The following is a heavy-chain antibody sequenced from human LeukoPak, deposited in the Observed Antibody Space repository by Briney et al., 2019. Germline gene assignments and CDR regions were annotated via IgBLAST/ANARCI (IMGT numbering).Heavy chain of an antibody. CDR2: INHNGNVN. D-gene: IGHD6-6*01. V-gene: IGHV3-7*03. CDR1: GFTFSSYW. Sequence: GSLRLSCAASGFTFSSYWMNWARQAPGKGLEWVASINHNGNVNYYADVVKGRFTISRDNAKNSLYLQINSLRAEDTAVYYCARSSYSSSSSVWGQGTMVTVSS. J-gene: IGHJ3*01. CDR3: ARSSYSSSSSV.